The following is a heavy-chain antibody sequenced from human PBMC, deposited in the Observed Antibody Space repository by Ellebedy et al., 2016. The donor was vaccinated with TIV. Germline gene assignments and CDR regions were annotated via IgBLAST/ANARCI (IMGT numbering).Heavy chain of an antibody. CDR2: IYYSGST. CDR1: GGSISSYY. CDR3: ARVTTGGIVLDV. Sequence: GSLRLXXTVSGGSISSYYWSWFRQPPGKGLEWIGYIYYSGSTNYNPSLKSRVTISVDTSKNQFSLKLSSVTAADTAVYYCARVTTGGIVLDVWGQGTTVTVSS. J-gene: IGHJ6*02. V-gene: IGHV4-59*01. D-gene: IGHD2-8*01.